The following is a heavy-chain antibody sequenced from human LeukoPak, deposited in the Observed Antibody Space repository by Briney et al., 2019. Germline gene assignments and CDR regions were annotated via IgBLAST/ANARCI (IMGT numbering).Heavy chain of an antibody. V-gene: IGHV1-2*02. CDR1: GYTFTDYY. J-gene: IGHJ4*02. CDR2: INPNGGGT. Sequence: ASVKVSCKASGYTFTDYYMHWVRHAPGQGLEWMGWINPNGGGTNYAQKFQGRVTMTRDTSISTAHMELNRLRSDDTAVYYCARDLTYYDSSGYSTDFWGQGTLVTVSS. D-gene: IGHD3-22*01. CDR3: ARDLTYYDSSGYSTDF.